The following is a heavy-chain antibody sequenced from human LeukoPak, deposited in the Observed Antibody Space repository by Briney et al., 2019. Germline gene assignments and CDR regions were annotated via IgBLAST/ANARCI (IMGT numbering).Heavy chain of an antibody. V-gene: IGHV3-30*18. D-gene: IGHD2-21*01. CDR2: ISYDGSNK. CDR3: AKGGPYLKYYYYGMDV. Sequence: GRSLRLSCAASGFTFSSYGMHWVRQAPGKGLEWVAVISYDGSNKYYADSVKGRFTISRDNSKNTLYLQMNSLRAEDTALYYCAKGGPYLKYYYYGMDVWGQGTTVTVSS. J-gene: IGHJ6*02. CDR1: GFTFSSYG.